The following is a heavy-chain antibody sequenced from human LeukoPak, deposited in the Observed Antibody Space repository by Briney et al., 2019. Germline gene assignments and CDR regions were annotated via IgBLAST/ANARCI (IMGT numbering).Heavy chain of an antibody. CDR2: IYYSGST. V-gene: IGHV4-39*01. Sequence: SETLSLTCTVSGGSISTSNYYWGWIRQPPGKGLEWIGSIYYSGSTYYNPSLKSRVTISVDTSKNQFSLKLSSVTAADTAVYYCARRLRSSSWYPFDYWGQGTLVTVSS. CDR3: ARRLRSSSWYPFDY. CDR1: GGSISTSNYY. D-gene: IGHD6-13*01. J-gene: IGHJ4*02.